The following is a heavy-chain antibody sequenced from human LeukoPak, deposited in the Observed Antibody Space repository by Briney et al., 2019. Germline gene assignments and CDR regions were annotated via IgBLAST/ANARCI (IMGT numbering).Heavy chain of an antibody. V-gene: IGHV4-61*02. CDR1: GGSISSGSYY. Sequence: SETLSLTCTVSGGSISSGSYYWSWIRQPAGKGLEWIGRIYTSGSTNYNPSLKSRVTISVDTSKNQFSLKLSSVTVADTAVYYCARVGAAAFDPWGQGTLVTVSS. CDR2: IYTSGST. J-gene: IGHJ5*02. D-gene: IGHD6-13*01. CDR3: ARVGAAAFDP.